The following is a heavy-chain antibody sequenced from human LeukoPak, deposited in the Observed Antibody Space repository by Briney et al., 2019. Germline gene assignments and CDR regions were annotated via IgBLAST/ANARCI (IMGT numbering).Heavy chain of an antibody. CDR1: GFTFSDSA. D-gene: IGHD5-24*01. J-gene: IGHJ3*01. V-gene: IGHV3-23*01. CDR3: ARDIQLST. CDR2: ISASGVST. Sequence: GGSLRLSCAASGFTFSDSAMTWVRQAPGKGLEWVSLISASGVSTYYADSVKGRFTISRDNSRDTLYVQMNSLRAEDTAIYYCARDIQLSTWGLGTMVTVSS.